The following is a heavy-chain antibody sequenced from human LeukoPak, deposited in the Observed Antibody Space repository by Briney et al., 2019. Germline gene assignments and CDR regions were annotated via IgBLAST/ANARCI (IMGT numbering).Heavy chain of an antibody. CDR1: GYTFTGYY. D-gene: IGHD4-17*01. CDR2: INPNSGGT. J-gene: IGHJ4*02. CDR3: ARAEGPTPPLSFDY. V-gene: IGHV1-2*02. Sequence: ASVKVSCKASGYTFTGYYMHWVRQAPGQGLEWMGWINPNSGGTNYAQKFQGRVTMTRDTSISTAYMELSRLRSDDTAVYYCARAEGPTPPLSFDYWGQGTLVTVSS.